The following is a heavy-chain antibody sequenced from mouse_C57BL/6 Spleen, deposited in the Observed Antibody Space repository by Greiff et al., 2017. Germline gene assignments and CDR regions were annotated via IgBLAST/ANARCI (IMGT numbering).Heavy chain of an antibody. CDR3: ARSWVLTPWFAY. Sequence: VQLQQPGAELVKPGASVKLSCKASGYTFTSYWMPWVKQRPGRGLGWIGRIDLNSGGTTYNEKFKSKATLTVDKPSRTAYMQLSSLTSAYSSVYYCARSWVLTPWFAYWGQGTLVTVSA. J-gene: IGHJ3*01. V-gene: IGHV1-72*01. CDR2: IDLNSGGT. D-gene: IGHD2-3*01. CDR1: GYTFTSYW.